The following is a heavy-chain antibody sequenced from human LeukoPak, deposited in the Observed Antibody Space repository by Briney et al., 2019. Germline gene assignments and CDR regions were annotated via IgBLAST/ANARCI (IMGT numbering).Heavy chain of an antibody. V-gene: IGHV3-30*18. CDR2: ISYDGSNK. CDR1: GFTFSSYG. D-gene: IGHD6-13*01. Sequence: PGGSLRLSCAASGFTFSSYGMHWVRQAPGKGLEWVAVISYDGSNKYYADSVKGRFTTSRDNSKNTLYLQMNSLRAEDTAVYYCANTGQGAAAGIFDYCGQGTLVTVSS. J-gene: IGHJ4*02. CDR3: ANTGQGAAAGIFDY.